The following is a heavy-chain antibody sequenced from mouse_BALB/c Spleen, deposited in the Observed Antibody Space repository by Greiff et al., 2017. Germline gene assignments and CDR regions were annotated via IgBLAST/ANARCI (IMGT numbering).Heavy chain of an antibody. J-gene: IGHJ1*01. D-gene: IGHD1-2*01. Sequence: VQRVESGPGLVAPSQSLSITCTVSGFSLTSYGVHWVRQPPGKGLEWLGVIWAGGSTNYNSALMSRLSISKDNSKSQVFLKMNSLQTDDTAMYYCARGGYYGTGYFDVWGAGTTVTVSS. V-gene: IGHV2-9*02. CDR3: ARGGYYGTGYFDV. CDR1: GFSLTSYG. CDR2: IWAGGST.